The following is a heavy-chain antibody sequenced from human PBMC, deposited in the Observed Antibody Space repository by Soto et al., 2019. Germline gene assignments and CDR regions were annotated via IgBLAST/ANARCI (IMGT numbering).Heavy chain of an antibody. J-gene: IGHJ6*02. D-gene: IGHD2-21*02. CDR2: ISYDGSNK. CDR1: GFTFSSYA. Sequence: QVQLVESGGGVDQRGRSLRLSCAASGFTFSSYAMHWVRQAPGKGLEWVAVISYDGSNKYYADSVKGRFTISRDNSKNTLYLQMNSLRAEDTAVYYCARKDLGQPLLSYYYYYGMDVWGQGTTVTVSS. V-gene: IGHV3-30-3*01. CDR3: ARKDLGQPLLSYYYYYGMDV.